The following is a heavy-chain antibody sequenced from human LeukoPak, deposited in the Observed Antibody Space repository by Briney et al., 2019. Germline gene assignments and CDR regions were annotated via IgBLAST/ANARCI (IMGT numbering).Heavy chain of an antibody. D-gene: IGHD3-22*01. J-gene: IGHJ4*02. Sequence: PGGSLRLSCAASGLTFSSYAMSWVRQAPGKGLEWVSAISGSGGSTYYADSVKGRFTISRDNSKNTLYLQMNSLRAEDTAVYYCAKDRHYYDSSGYYGLGYWGQGTLVTVSS. CDR2: ISGSGGST. CDR1: GLTFSSYA. V-gene: IGHV3-23*01. CDR3: AKDRHYYDSSGYYGLGY.